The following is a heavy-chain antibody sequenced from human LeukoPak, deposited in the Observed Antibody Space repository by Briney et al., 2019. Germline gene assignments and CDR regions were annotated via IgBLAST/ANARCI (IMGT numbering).Heavy chain of an antibody. CDR3: ARAPAGSTTLNWFDP. CDR2: IIPILGIA. CDR1: GGTFSSYA. D-gene: IGHD2-2*01. V-gene: IGHV1-69*04. Sequence: GASVKVSCKASGGTFSSYAISWVRQAPGQGLEWMGRIIPILGIANYAQKSQGRVTITADKSTSTAYMELSSLRSEDTAVYYCARAPAGSTTLNWFDPWGQGTLVTVSS. J-gene: IGHJ5*02.